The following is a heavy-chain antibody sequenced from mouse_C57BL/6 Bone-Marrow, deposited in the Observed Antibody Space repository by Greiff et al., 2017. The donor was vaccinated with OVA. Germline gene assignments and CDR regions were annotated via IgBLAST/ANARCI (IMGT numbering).Heavy chain of an antibody. V-gene: IGHV14-4*01. CDR2: IDPENGDT. CDR1: GFNIKDDY. Sequence: EVQLQQSGAELVRPGASVKLSCTASGFNIKDDYMHWVKQRPEQGLEWIGWIDPENGDTEYASKFQGKATITADTSSNTAYLQLSSLTSEDTAVYYCTSYGNFDYWGQGTTLTGSS. CDR3: TSYGNFDY. D-gene: IGHD2-1*01. J-gene: IGHJ2*01.